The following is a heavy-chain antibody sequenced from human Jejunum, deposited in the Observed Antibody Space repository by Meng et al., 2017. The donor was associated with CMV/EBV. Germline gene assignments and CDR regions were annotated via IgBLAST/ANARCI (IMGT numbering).Heavy chain of an antibody. CDR1: FSDYE. J-gene: IGHJ4*02. D-gene: IGHD3-22*01. V-gene: IGHV3-48*03. Sequence: FSDYEMNWVRQAPGKGLDWVSSISDSGRTTYYTDSVKGRFTISRDNAKNSLYLQLNSLRAEDTTVYYCARARAAYYYDSSGYHFDSWGQGTLVTVSS. CDR2: ISDSGRTT. CDR3: ARARAAYYYDSSGYHFDS.